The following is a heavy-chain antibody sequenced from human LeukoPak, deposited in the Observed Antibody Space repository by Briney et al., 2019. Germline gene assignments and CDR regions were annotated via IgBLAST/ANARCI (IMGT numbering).Heavy chain of an antibody. CDR3: AKDPYTVTRFDY. Sequence: PGGSLRLSCAASGFSFSNYGMHWVRQAPGKGLEWVAFIRYDGTNTYYADSVKSRFTISRDNSKNTLFLQMNSLRAEDTAVYYCAKDPYTVTRFDYWGQGTLVTVSS. D-gene: IGHD4-11*01. CDR1: GFSFSNYG. V-gene: IGHV3-30*02. CDR2: IRYDGTNT. J-gene: IGHJ4*02.